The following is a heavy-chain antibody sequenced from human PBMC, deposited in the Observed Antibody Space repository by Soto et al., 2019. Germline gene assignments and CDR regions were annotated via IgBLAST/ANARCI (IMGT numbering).Heavy chain of an antibody. Sequence: EVQLVESGGGLVQPGGSLRLSCAASGFTFSSYSMNWVRQAPGKGLEWVSYISSSSSTIYYADSVKGRFTISRDNGKPSLSLEMNTWRAEATAVNYCASEMAAHNYFNDWGQGALVAESS. J-gene: IGHJ4*02. CDR3: ASEMAAHNYFND. CDR2: ISSSSSTI. V-gene: IGHV3-48*01. D-gene: IGHD2-15*01. CDR1: GFTFSSYS.